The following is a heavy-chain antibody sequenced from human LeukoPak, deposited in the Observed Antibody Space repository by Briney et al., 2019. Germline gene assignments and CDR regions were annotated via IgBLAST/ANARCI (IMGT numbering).Heavy chain of an antibody. CDR2: INPNSGGT. CDR1: GYTFTSYG. Sequence: GASVKVSCKASGYTFTSYGISWVRRAPGQGLEWMGWINPNSGGTNYAQKFQGRVTMTRDTTTSTAYMDLSRLRSVDTAVYYCASKAGTGYSYGDYYYYMDVWGKGTTVTVSS. D-gene: IGHD5-18*01. V-gene: IGHV1-2*02. J-gene: IGHJ6*03. CDR3: ASKAGTGYSYGDYYYYMDV.